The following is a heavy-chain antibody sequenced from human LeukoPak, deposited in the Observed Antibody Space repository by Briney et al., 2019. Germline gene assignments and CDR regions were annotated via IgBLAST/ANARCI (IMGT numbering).Heavy chain of an antibody. CDR1: GFTFSSYA. J-gene: IGHJ4*02. D-gene: IGHD4-23*01. Sequence: GGSLRLSCAASGFTFSSYAMSWVRQAPGKGLEWVSAISGSGATTYYADSVKGRFTISRDNSKNTLYLQMNSLRAEDTAVYNCVCRPSAVVTPFDYWGQGTRVTVSS. V-gene: IGHV3-23*01. CDR2: ISGSGATT. CDR3: VCRPSAVVTPFDY.